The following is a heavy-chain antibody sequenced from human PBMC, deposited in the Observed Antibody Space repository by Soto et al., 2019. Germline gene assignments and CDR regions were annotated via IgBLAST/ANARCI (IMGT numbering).Heavy chain of an antibody. CDR2: ISYSGSA. D-gene: IGHD2-2*01. J-gene: IGHJ5*02. CDR1: GGSINSGNYY. CDR3: ARRRCTTTTCFDP. Sequence: TLSLTCSVSGGSINSGNYYWSWIRQHPGKGLEWIGYISYSGSAHYNPSLRSRVFISVDTSRNQFSLKLSSVTAADTAVYYWARRRCTTTTCFDPWGQGNLVTVSS. V-gene: IGHV4-31*03.